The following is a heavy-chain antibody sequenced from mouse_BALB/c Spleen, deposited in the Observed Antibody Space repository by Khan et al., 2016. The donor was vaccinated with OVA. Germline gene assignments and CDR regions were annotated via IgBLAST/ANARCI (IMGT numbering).Heavy chain of an antibody. CDR2: IWSGGST. V-gene: IGHV2-2*02. J-gene: IGHJ3*01. D-gene: IGHD2-4*01. CDR3: ARNYDYDEGLSY. CDR1: GFSLTSYG. Sequence: QVQLKQSGPGLVQPSQSLSITCTVSGFSLTSYGVHWVRQSPGKGLEWLGVIWSGGSTDYNAAFISRLSISKDNSKSQVFFKLNNLQANDTAIHYCARNYDYDEGLSYWGQGTLVTVSA.